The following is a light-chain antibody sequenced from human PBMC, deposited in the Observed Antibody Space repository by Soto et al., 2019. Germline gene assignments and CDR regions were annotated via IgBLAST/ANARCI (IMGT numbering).Light chain of an antibody. CDR2: KAS. Sequence: DIQMTQSPSTLSASVGDRVTITCRASQSIDVWLAWYQQKPGKAPKLLIYKASSLQSGVPSRFSGSGSGTEFTLTISSLQPDDLATYYCQQYDSSPYTFGQGTKLEIK. CDR3: QQYDSSPYT. CDR1: QSIDVW. J-gene: IGKJ2*01. V-gene: IGKV1-5*03.